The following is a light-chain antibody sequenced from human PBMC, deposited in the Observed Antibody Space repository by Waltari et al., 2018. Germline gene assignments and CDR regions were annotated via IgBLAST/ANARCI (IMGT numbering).Light chain of an antibody. CDR2: WAS. CDR1: QSLLFRSTNKNY. J-gene: IGKJ1*01. V-gene: IGKV4-1*01. Sequence: DIVMTQSPDSLAVSLGERATINCKSSQSLLFRSTNKNYLAWYQQKPGQPPKLLIYWASIRQSGVPDRFSGSGSVTDFTLTISSLQAEDAAVYYCQQYYTTPWTFGQGTKVEIK. CDR3: QQYYTTPWT.